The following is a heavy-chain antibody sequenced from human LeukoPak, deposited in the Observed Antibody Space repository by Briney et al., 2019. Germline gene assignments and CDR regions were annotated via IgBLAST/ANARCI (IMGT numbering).Heavy chain of an antibody. V-gene: IGHV4-31*03. J-gene: IGHJ5*02. D-gene: IGHD2-2*01. CDR1: GGSISSGGYY. CDR2: IYYSGST. Sequence: SETLSLTCTVSGGSISSGGYYWSWIRQHPGKGLEWIGYIYYSGSTYYNPSPKSRVTISVDTSKNQFSLKLSSVTAADTAVYYCARSSHLFEARYCSSTSCLAFDPWGQGTPVTVSS. CDR3: ARSSHLFEARYCSSTSCLAFDP.